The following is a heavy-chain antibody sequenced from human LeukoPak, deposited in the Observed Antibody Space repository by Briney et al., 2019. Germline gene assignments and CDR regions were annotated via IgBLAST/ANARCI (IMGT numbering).Heavy chain of an antibody. CDR1: GFTFSGYG. CDR3: AKDPAEVGATGGEGVDY. Sequence: PGGSLRLSCAASGFTFSGYGRHWLRQAPGKGLEWMAVIRYDGSNNYYADSVNGRFTFSRDNSKNTLYLQMNSLRAEDTAVYYCAKDPAEVGATGGEGVDYWGQGTLVTVSS. D-gene: IGHD1-26*01. J-gene: IGHJ4*02. V-gene: IGHV3-30*02. CDR2: IRYDGSNN.